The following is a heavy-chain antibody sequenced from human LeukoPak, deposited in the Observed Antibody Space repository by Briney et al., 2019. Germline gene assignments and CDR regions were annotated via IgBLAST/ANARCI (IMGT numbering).Heavy chain of an antibody. CDR2: ISAYNGNT. CDR1: GYTFTSYG. D-gene: IGHD1-1*01. Sequence: ASVKVACKASGYTFTSYGIIWVRQAPEQGLEWIGWISAYNGNTNYAQKLQGRVTMTTDTSTSTAYMELRSLGSDDTAVYYCASHRGTTYHMDVWGKGTTVTVSS. CDR3: ASHRGTTYHMDV. J-gene: IGHJ6*03. V-gene: IGHV1-18*01.